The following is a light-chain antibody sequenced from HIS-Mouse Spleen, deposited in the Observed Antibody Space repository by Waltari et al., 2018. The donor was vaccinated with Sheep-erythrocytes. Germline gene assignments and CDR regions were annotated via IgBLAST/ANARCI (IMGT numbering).Light chain of an antibody. J-gene: IGLJ1*01. CDR1: SGYSNYK. V-gene: IGLV9-49*01. Sequence: QPVLTQPPSASASLGASVTLTCTLSSGYSNYKVDWYQQRPGKGPRFVMRVGTGGIVGSKGDGIPDRFSGSKSGNTASLTISGLQAEDEADYYCCSYAGSYNHVFATGTKVTVL. CDR3: CSYAGSYNHV. CDR2: VGTGGIVG.